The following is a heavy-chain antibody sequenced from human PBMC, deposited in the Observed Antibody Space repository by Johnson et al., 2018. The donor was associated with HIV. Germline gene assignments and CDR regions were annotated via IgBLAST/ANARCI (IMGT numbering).Heavy chain of an antibody. J-gene: IGHJ3*01. D-gene: IGHD1-26*01. CDR2: ISSSGSTI. V-gene: IGHV3-11*04. Sequence: QVQLVESGGGLVKPGGSLRLSCAASGFSFSNYYMSWIRQAPGEGLNWISYISSSGSTIYYADSVKGRFTISRDNAKNSLYLQMNSLRAEDTAIYYCARDRALEDAFELWGQGTMVTVSS. CDR3: ARDRALEDAFEL. CDR1: GFSFSNYY.